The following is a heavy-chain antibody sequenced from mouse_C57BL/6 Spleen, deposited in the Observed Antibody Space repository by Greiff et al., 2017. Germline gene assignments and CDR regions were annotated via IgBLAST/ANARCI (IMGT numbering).Heavy chain of an antibody. CDR3: ARVNYGSSPFDY. CDR1: GYTFTSYW. CDR2: IDPSDSYT. V-gene: IGHV1-69*01. J-gene: IGHJ2*01. D-gene: IGHD1-1*01. Sequence: VQLQQPGAELVMPGASVKLSCKASGYTFTSYWMHWVKQRPGQGLEWIGEIDPSDSYTNYNQKFKGKSTLTVDKSSSTAYMQRSSLTSEDSAVYYCARVNYGSSPFDYWGQGTTLTVSS.